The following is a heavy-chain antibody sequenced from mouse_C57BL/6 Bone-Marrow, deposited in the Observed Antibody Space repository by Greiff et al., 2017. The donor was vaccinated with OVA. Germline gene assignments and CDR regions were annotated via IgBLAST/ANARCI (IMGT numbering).Heavy chain of an antibody. D-gene: IGHD2-4*01. Sequence: QVQLQQPGAELVRPGSSVKLSCKASGYTFTSYWMHWVKQRPIQGLEWIGNIDPSDSETHYNQKFKDKATLTVDKSSSTAYMQLSSLTSEDSAVYYCARWGDYDYYFDYWGQGTTLTVSS. V-gene: IGHV1-52*01. CDR1: GYTFTSYW. J-gene: IGHJ2*01. CDR3: ARWGDYDYYFDY. CDR2: IDPSDSET.